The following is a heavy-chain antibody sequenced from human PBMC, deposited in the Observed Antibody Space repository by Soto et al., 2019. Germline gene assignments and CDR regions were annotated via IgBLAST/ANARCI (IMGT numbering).Heavy chain of an antibody. Sequence: HPGGSLRLSCAASGFTYSNYWMSWLRQAPGKGLEWVANIKQDGSEKKYVDSVKGRFTISRDNAKNSLYLQMDSLRAEDTAVYYCAGRSGSSDYWGRGTLVTVSS. D-gene: IGHD3-10*01. V-gene: IGHV3-7*01. CDR2: IKQDGSEK. CDR3: AGRSGSSDY. CDR1: GFTYSNYW. J-gene: IGHJ4*02.